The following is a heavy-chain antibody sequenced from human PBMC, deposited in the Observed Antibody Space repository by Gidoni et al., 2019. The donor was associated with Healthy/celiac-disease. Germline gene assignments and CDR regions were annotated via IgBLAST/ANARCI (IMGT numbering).Heavy chain of an antibody. CDR3: ARDLKLRWIPRYYGMDV. D-gene: IGHD5-18*01. CDR1: CFTCTSYG. Sequence: EVQLVESGGGLVKPGWSLRLSCAASCFTCTSYGMSWVRQAPGQGLEWVANIKQDGSEKYYVDSVKGRFTISRDNAKNSLYLQMNSLRAEDTAVYYCARDLKLRWIPRYYGMDVWGQGTTVTVSS. J-gene: IGHJ6*02. V-gene: IGHV3-7*04. CDR2: IKQDGSEK.